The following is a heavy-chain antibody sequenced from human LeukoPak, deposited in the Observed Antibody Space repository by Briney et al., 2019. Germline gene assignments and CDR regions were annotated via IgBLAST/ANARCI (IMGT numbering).Heavy chain of an antibody. CDR2: ISSYNGNT. CDR3: ASDQGRGYYDAFDI. D-gene: IGHD3-10*01. Sequence: ASVKVSCKASGYTFTSYAISWVRQAPGQGLEWMGWISSYNGNTNYAQKLQGRVTMTTDTSTSTAYMELRSLRSDDTAVHYCASDQGRGYYDAFDIWGQGTMVTVSS. V-gene: IGHV1-18*01. J-gene: IGHJ3*02. CDR1: GYTFTSYA.